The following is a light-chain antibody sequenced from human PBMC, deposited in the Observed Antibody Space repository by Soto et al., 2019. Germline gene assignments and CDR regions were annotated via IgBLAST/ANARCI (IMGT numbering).Light chain of an antibody. J-gene: IGLJ2*01. V-gene: IGLV3-21*02. Sequence: SYELTQPPSVSVAPGQTARITCGGNNIGGKSVHWYQQKPGQAPVLVVYDDSDRPSGIPEGFSGSNSGNTATLTISRVEGGDEADYYCQVWDGSSDHVHVVFGGGTKLTVL. CDR2: DDS. CDR3: QVWDGSSDHVHVV. CDR1: NIGGKS.